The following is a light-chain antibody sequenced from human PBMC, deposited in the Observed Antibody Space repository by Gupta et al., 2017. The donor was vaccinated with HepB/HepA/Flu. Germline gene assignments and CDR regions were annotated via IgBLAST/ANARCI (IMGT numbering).Light chain of an antibody. CDR1: QSVLNTSNNKNS. CDR3: QQYYSAPPIT. Sequence: DIVLTQSPDSLPVSLGARATVTCKSSQSVLNTSNNKNSLAWYQQKPGQPPKLLMSGSSTRESGVPNRFRGSGSGTDFTLTISSLHAEDVAVYYCQQYYSAPPITFGQGTRLDI. J-gene: IGKJ5*01. CDR2: GSS. V-gene: IGKV4-1*01.